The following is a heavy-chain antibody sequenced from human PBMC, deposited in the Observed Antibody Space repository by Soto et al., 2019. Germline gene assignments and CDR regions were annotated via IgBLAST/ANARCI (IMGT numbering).Heavy chain of an antibody. D-gene: IGHD4-4*01. V-gene: IGHV3-11*01. CDR3: ARDLLAAVTTFDP. Sequence: PGGSLRLSCEASGFTFSNYYMSCIRPSPGKGLEWVSYISSSGSTIYYADSVKGRFTISRDNAKNSLYLQMNSLRAEDTAVYYCARDLLAAVTTFDPWGQGNLVTVSA. J-gene: IGHJ5*02. CDR2: ISSSGSTI. CDR1: GFTFSNYY.